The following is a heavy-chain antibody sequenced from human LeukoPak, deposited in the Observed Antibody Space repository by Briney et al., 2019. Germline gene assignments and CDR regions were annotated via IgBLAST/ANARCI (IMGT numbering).Heavy chain of an antibody. V-gene: IGHV3-74*01. D-gene: IGHD3-10*01. CDR3: ARGNYYGQDY. Sequence: GGSLRLSCGASGFTFSSYWMHWVRQAPGKGLVWISRINSDGSTTSYADSVKGRFTISRDNAKNTLYLQMNSPRAEDTAVYYCARGNYYGQDYWGQGTLVTVSS. CDR1: GFTFSSYW. J-gene: IGHJ4*02. CDR2: INSDGSTT.